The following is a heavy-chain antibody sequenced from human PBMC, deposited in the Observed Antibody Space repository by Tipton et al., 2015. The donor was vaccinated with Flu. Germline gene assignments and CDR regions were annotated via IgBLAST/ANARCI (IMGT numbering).Heavy chain of an antibody. V-gene: IGHV4-4*07. CDR1: DGSFRNYC. D-gene: IGHD1-26*01. CDR3: ARGRLARLEWEPHI. Sequence: TLSLTCTVSDGSFRNYCWSWIRQPAGKGLEWIGRIYNSGNINYNPSLKSRVTMSVDTPKNQFSLKLNSVTAADTAVYYCARGRLARLEWEPHIWGQGTLVTVSS. CDR2: IYNSGNI. J-gene: IGHJ4*02.